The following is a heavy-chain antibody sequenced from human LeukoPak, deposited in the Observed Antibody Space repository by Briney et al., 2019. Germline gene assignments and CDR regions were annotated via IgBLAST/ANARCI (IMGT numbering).Heavy chain of an antibody. J-gene: IGHJ4*01. D-gene: IGHD5-18*01. CDR3: ARAKSQRGYTYGPHTYFDY. V-gene: IGHV4-30-4*01. CDR1: GGSISSGDYS. Sequence: SETLSLTCTVSGGSISSGDYSWSWIRQPPGQGLEWIGYIYYSGSTYYNPSLKSRVTISVDTSQKQFSLKLNSVTAADTAVYYCARAKSQRGYTYGPHTYFDYWGQGTLVTVSS. CDR2: IYYSGST.